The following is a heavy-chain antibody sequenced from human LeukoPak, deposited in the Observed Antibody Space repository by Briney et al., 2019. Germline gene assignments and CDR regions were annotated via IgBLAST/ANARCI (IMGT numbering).Heavy chain of an antibody. CDR1: GVSVSTSH. CDR3: SEGYFEPFDH. CDR2: LSYTGKT. J-gene: IGHJ4*02. Sequence: SETQSLTCNVSGVSVSTSHWNWIRQRPGKGLEWIGCLSYTGKTDYNPSLKSRVSISLGSSNNHFSLKLTSVTAADTAVYYCSEGYFEPFDHWGQGILVTVSS. V-gene: IGHV4-59*02. D-gene: IGHD2/OR15-2a*01.